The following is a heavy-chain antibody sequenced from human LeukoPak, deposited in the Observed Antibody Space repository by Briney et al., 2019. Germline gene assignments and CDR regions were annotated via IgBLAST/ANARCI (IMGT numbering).Heavy chain of an antibody. CDR1: GFSFSNDW. CDR3: ARDHAYRTDY. CDR2: INQDESKK. Sequence: GVSLRLSCAASGFSFSNDWMCWVRQAPGKGLEWVANINQDESKKYYVDSVKGRFTISRDNAKNSLYLQMSTLRAEDTAVYYCARDHAYRTDYWGQGTLVTVSS. J-gene: IGHJ4*02. D-gene: IGHD2-2*01. V-gene: IGHV3-7*01.